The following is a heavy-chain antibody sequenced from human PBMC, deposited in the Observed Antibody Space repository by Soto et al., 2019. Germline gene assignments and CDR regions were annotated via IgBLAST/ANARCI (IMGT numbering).Heavy chain of an antibody. J-gene: IGHJ4*02. Sequence: QITLKESGPPLVKPTQTLTLTCTFSGFSLTTSGVGVGWVRQPPGKALEWLALVYWDDDKRYNPSLKNRVTVTEDISKNQVVLTMTNLDPLDTATYYCAHTTTLTTFDYWSQGILVTVSP. V-gene: IGHV2-5*02. D-gene: IGHD4-17*01. CDR1: GFSLTTSGVG. CDR3: AHTTTLTTFDY. CDR2: VYWDDDK.